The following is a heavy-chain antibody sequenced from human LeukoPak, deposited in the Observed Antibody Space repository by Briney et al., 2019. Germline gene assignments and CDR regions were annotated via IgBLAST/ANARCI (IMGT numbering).Heavy chain of an antibody. J-gene: IGHJ4*02. CDR1: GFTYSSSA. CDR2: ISNNGGYT. V-gene: IGHV3-23*01. CDR3: AKQLGYCSDGSCYFPY. Sequence: GGSLRLSCAASGFTYSSSAMSWVRQAPGRGLEWVSAISNNGGYTYYADSVQGRFTISRDNSKSTLCLQMNSLRAEDTAVYYCAKQLGYCSDGSCYFPYWGQGTLVTVSS. D-gene: IGHD2-15*01.